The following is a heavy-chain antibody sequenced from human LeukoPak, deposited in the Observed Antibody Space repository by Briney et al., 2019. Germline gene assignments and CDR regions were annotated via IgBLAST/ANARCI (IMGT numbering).Heavy chain of an antibody. J-gene: IGHJ4*02. Sequence: ASVKVSCKASGYTFTGYYMHWVRQAPGQGLEWMGWINPNSGGTNYAQKFQGRVTMTRDTSISTAYMELSRLRSDDPAVYYCARDPAGIAAAGVDYWGQGTLVTVSS. CDR3: ARDPAGIAAAGVDY. CDR1: GYTFTGYY. V-gene: IGHV1-2*02. D-gene: IGHD6-13*01. CDR2: INPNSGGT.